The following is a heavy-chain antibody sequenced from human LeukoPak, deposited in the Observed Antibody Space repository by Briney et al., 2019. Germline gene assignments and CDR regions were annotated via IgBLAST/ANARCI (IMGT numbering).Heavy chain of an antibody. CDR3: ARRGGHSWDVGNWFDP. J-gene: IGHJ5*02. CDR1: GESIRSTTF. CDR2: TSHAGIS. V-gene: IGHV4-39*01. D-gene: IGHD6-13*01. Sequence: PSETLSITCSVSGESIRSTTFWGWIRQSPGMGLEWIASTSHAGISYYNPSLSSRVTVSADPSKNQFSLRLSSVTAADTAVYYCARRGGHSWDVGNWFDPWGQGTPVTVSS.